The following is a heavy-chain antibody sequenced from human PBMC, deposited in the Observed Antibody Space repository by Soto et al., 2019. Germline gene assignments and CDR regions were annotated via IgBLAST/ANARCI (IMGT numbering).Heavy chain of an antibody. CDR2: IYYTGST. J-gene: IGHJ6*02. Sequence: QVQLHESGPGLVKPSETLSLTCTVSDGSFSSYYWSWIRQPPGKGLEWIGYIYYTGSTNYNPSLKSRVTISVGTPKNQFSLKLSSVTAADTAVYYCARDRGNRGSYYYGMDVWGQGTTVTVSS. CDR3: ARDRGNRGSYYYGMDV. D-gene: IGHD1-26*01. V-gene: IGHV4-59*01. CDR1: DGSFSSYY.